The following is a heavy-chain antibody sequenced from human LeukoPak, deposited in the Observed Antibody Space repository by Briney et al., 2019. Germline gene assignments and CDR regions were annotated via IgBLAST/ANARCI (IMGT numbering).Heavy chain of an antibody. CDR1: GGSISSYY. V-gene: IGHV4-59*01. CDR2: IYYSGST. CDR3: ARVQSYCSRTSCYQYVDY. D-gene: IGHD2-2*01. J-gene: IGHJ4*02. Sequence: SETLSLTCTVSGGSISSYYWSWIRQPPGKGLEWIGYIYYSGSTNYNPSLKSRVTISVDTSKNQFSLKLSSVTAADTAVYYCARVQSYCSRTSCYQYVDYWGQGTLVTVSS.